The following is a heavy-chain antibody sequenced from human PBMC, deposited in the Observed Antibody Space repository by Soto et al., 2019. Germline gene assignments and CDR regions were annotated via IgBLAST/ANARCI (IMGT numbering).Heavy chain of an antibody. CDR2: IYSAGNT. CDR3: ARDFVVCDRTINHCDVLAF. V-gene: IGHV3-66*01. D-gene: IGHD2-8*02. CDR1: AFTLSSNY. J-gene: IGHJ6*02. Sequence: PGGSLRLSCAASAFTLSSNYMCWVRQAPRKGLEWISIIYSAGNTYYADSVKGRFTISRDNSKNTLYLQMNSLGAEDTAVYYCARDFVVCDRTINHCDVLAFWGQGTTVTVS.